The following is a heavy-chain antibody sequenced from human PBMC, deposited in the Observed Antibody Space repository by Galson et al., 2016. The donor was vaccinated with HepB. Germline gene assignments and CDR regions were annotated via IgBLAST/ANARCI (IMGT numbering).Heavy chain of an antibody. V-gene: IGHV4-34*01. J-gene: IGHJ5*02. D-gene: IGHD3-3*01. CDR2: INESGGS. CDR1: GGSFRNYY. CDR3: ARAKRPPRRSSFGYSWFAP. Sequence: SETLSLTCAVYGGSFRNYYWTWIRQSPEKGLEWIGDINESGGSNYNPSFDSPVTISLDTANNQFSLNMYSVTAADTGVYYCARAKRPPRRSSFGYSWFAPWGQGTPVIVSS.